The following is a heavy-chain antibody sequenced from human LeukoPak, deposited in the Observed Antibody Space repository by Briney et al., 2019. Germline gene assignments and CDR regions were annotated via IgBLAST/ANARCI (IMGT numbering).Heavy chain of an antibody. CDR2: IYYSGTT. Sequence: PSETLSLTCTVSGGSISSHYWSWIRQPPGKGLEWIGYIYYSGTTNYNPSLKSRVSISVDTSKNQFSLKLSSVTAADTAVYYCARDSYYDNSGEGAFDIWGQGTLVTVSS. CDR3: ARDSYYDNSGEGAFDI. J-gene: IGHJ3*02. D-gene: IGHD3-22*01. CDR1: GGSISSHY. V-gene: IGHV4-59*11.